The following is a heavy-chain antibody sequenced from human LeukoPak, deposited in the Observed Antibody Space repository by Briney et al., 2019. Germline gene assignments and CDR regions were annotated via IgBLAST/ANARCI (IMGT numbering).Heavy chain of an antibody. Sequence: ASVKVSCKXSVYTFTGYYMHWVRQAPRQALEWMGRINPNSGGTNYSQKFHGRVTMTRDTSISTAYLQWSTLKASDTAMYYCARRAGHAVTTPYYYMDVWGKGTTVTVSS. J-gene: IGHJ6*03. CDR2: INPNSGGT. V-gene: IGHV1-2*06. CDR1: VYTFTGYY. CDR3: ARRAGHAVTTPYYYMDV. D-gene: IGHD4-17*01.